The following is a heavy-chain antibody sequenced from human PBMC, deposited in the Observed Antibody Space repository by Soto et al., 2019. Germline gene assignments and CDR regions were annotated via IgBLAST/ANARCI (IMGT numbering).Heavy chain of an antibody. CDR3: ARESAALNWFDP. CDR2: ISSSSSTI. D-gene: IGHD2-2*01. CDR1: GFTFSSYT. J-gene: IGHJ5*02. Sequence: EVQLVESGGGLVQPGGSLRLSCAASGFTFSSYTMNWVRQAPGTGLEWVSYISSSSSTIYYADSVKGRFTIPRDNAKNSLYLQMNSLRDEDTAVYYCARESAALNWFDPWGQGTLVTFSS. V-gene: IGHV3-48*02.